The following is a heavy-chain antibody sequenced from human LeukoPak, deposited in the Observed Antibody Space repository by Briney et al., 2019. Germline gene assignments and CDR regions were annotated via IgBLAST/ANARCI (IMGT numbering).Heavy chain of an antibody. CDR2: IYHSGST. CDR1: GGSISSSNW. J-gene: IGHJ4*02. V-gene: IGHV4-4*02. CDR3: ATHYDSGSYWGY. Sequence: KASGTLSLTRAVSGGSISSSNWWSWVRQPPGKGLEWIGEIYHSGSTNYNPSLKSRVTISVDTSKNQFSLKLSSVTAADTAVYYCATHYDSGSYWGYWGQGTLVTVSS. D-gene: IGHD3-10*01.